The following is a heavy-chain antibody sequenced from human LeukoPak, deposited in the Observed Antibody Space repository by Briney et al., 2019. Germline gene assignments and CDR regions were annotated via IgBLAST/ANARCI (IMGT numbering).Heavy chain of an antibody. CDR1: GFTFSSYE. CDR2: ISSSGSTI. D-gene: IGHD5-18*01. V-gene: IGHV3-48*03. J-gene: IGHJ4*02. Sequence: GGSLRLSCAASGFTFSSYEMIWVRQAPGKGLEWVSYISSSGSTIYYADSVKGRFTISRDNAKNSLYLQMNSLRAEDTAVYYCAIVDTAMAEIDYWGQGTLVTVSS. CDR3: AIVDTAMAEIDY.